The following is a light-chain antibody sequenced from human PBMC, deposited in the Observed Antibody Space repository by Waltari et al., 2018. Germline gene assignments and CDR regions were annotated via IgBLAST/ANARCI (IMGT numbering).Light chain of an antibody. Sequence: SYVLTQPPSVSVAPGKTARITCGGNNIGSKSVHWYQQKPGQAPVLVVYDDSDRPSVIPVRFSGSNARHPSTLTLSMVEAGDEADYYCQVWDSSSDHYVFGTGTKVTVL. J-gene: IGLJ1*01. CDR2: DDS. CDR3: QVWDSSSDHYV. V-gene: IGLV3-21*03. CDR1: NIGSKS.